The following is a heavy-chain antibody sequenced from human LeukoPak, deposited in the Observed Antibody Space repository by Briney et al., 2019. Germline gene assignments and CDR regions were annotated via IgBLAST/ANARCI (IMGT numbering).Heavy chain of an antibody. V-gene: IGHV3-48*03. CDR1: GFTFRTQE. J-gene: IGHJ4*02. D-gene: IGHD5-12*01. CDR2: ISSNGRTI. Sequence: GGSLRLSCAASGFTFRTQEMTWVRQAPGKGLEWISYISSNGRTIYYADSVKCRLTISRDNTMNSVNLQLTSLRVEDSGFYYRARGSSSGFDLYFDKWGPGTLVAASS. CDR3: ARGSSSGFDLYFDK.